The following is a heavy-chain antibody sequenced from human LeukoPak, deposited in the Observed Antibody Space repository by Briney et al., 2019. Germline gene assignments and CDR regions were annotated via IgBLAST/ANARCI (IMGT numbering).Heavy chain of an antibody. CDR1: GFTFSSYG. J-gene: IGHJ1*01. CDR3: ARDRCSGGSRDSSAEYYQH. Sequence: PGGSLRLSCAASGFTFSSYGMHWVRQVPGKGLEWVAVIWYDGSQKYYADSVKGRFTISRDNSKNTLFLQMNSLRAEDTAVYYCARDRCSGGSRDSSAEYYQHWGLGTLVTVSS. V-gene: IGHV3-33*01. D-gene: IGHD2-15*01. CDR2: IWYDGSQK.